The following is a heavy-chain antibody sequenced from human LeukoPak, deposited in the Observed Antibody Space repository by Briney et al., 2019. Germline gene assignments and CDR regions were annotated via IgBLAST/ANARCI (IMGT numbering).Heavy chain of an antibody. CDR2: IYSGGGT. J-gene: IGHJ4*02. V-gene: IGHV3-53*01. CDR1: GFTVSDHY. D-gene: IGHD3-22*01. CDR3: ARAGGLHIVVAPIDC. Sequence: GGSLRLSCGASGFTVSDHYMTWVRQAPGKGLEWVSTIYSGGGTFYADSVKGRFTISRDNSKNSLDLYMSSLRAEDTAVYYCARAGGLHIVVAPIDCWGRGTLVTVSS.